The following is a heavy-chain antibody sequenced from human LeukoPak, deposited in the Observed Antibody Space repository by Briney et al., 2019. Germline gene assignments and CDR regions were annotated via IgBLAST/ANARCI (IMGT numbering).Heavy chain of an antibody. Sequence: GGSLRLSCAASGFSFTSYIIHWVRQAPGKVLEWVALISNDGSDKWYADSVKGRFTTSRDNSENTVSLQMNSLRVEDTAVDFCVSARGRKDPGRRNDVFDIWGQGTMVTVSS. V-gene: IGHV3-30*01. CDR1: GFSFTSYI. J-gene: IGHJ3*02. CDR2: ISNDGSDK. D-gene: IGHD3-10*01. CDR3: VSARGRKDPGRRNDVFDI.